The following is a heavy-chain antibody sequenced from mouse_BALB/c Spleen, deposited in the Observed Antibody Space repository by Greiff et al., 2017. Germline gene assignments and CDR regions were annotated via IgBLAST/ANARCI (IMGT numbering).Heavy chain of an antibody. J-gene: IGHJ3*01. CDR3: ASYYGSSWFAY. CDR2: INPSTGYT. D-gene: IGHD1-1*01. Sequence: VKLQESGAELAKPGASVKMPCKASGYTFTSYWMHWVKQRPGQGLEWIGYINPSTGYTEYNQKFKDKATLTADKSSSTAYMQLSSLTSEDSAVYYCASYYGSSWFAYWGQGTLVTVSA. CDR1: GYTFTSYW. V-gene: IGHV1-7*01.